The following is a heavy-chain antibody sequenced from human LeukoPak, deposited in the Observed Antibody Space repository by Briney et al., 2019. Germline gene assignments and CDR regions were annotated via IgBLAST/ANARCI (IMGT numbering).Heavy chain of an antibody. Sequence: ASVKVSCKASGYTFTGYYMHWVRQAPGQGLEWMGWINPNSGGTNYAQKFQGRVTMTRDTSISTAYMELSRLRSDDTAVYYCARAVAGTGAFDIWGQGTMVTVSS. CDR2: INPNSGGT. CDR3: ARAVAGTGAFDI. V-gene: IGHV1-2*02. CDR1: GYTFTGYY. J-gene: IGHJ3*02. D-gene: IGHD6-19*01.